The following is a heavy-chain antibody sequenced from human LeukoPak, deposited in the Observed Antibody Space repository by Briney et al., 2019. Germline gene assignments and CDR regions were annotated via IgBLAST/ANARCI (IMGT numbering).Heavy chain of an antibody. CDR2: ISESGDTT. D-gene: IGHD2-8*01. CDR3: VKDLNSGVDSRS. CDR1: GFTFSSHV. J-gene: IGHJ5*02. V-gene: IGHV3-23*01. Sequence: GGSLTLSCVASGFTFSSHVMSWVRQAPGEGLEWASGISESGDTTYYADSVKGRFTISRDNSKNTVSLQMNSLRAEDTAVYSCVKDLNSGVDSRSWGQGTLVTISS.